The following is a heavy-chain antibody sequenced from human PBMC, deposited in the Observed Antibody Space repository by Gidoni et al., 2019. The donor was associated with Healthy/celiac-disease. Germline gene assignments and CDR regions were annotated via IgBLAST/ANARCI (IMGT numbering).Heavy chain of an antibody. Sequence: GLEWIGEIYHSGSTNYNPSLKSRVTISVDKSKNQFSLKLSSVTAADTAVYYCARGSSPPSRFGSHMVRGVVNWFDPWGQGTLVTVSS. D-gene: IGHD3-10*01. CDR2: IYHSGST. V-gene: IGHV4-4*02. J-gene: IGHJ5*02. CDR3: ARGSSPPSRFGSHMVRGVVNWFDP.